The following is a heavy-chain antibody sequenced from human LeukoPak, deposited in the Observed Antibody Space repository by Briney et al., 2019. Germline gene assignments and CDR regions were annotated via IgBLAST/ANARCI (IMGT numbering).Heavy chain of an antibody. V-gene: IGHV4-59*12. CDR1: GGSISSYY. CDR2: IYYSGST. J-gene: IGHJ6*03. Sequence: NPSETLSLTCTVSGGSISSYYWSWIRQPPGKGLEWIGYIYYSGSTNYNPSLKSRVTISVDTSKNQFSLKLSSVTAADTAVYYCARDRRSSSIAARNYYYYMDVWGKGTTVTVSS. CDR3: ARDRRSSSIAARNYYYYMDV. D-gene: IGHD6-6*01.